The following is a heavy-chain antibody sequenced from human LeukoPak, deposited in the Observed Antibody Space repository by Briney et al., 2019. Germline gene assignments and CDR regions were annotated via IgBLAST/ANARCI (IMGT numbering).Heavy chain of an antibody. D-gene: IGHD3-3*01. CDR2: IFTTGST. CDR3: ARDRSGQVTSFGFFDY. V-gene: IGHV4-4*07. CDR1: GGSINSYY. Sequence: SETLSLTCTVSGGSINSYYWTWIRQPAGKGLEWIGRIFTTGSTNYNPSLRSRAAMSVDTSKKQFSLKLTSVTAADTAIYYCARDRSGQVTSFGFFDYWGQGSPVIVSS. J-gene: IGHJ4*02.